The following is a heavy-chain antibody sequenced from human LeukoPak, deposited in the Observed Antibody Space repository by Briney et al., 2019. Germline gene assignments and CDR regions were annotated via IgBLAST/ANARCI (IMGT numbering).Heavy chain of an antibody. Sequence: PSETLSLTCTVSGVSISTYFWSWIRQPPGKGLEWIGYVYYSGSTNYNPSLKSRVTISVDMSKSQFSLKLTSVTAADTAVYYCARSGRDTSGSYYNRQPFDYWGQGTLVTVSS. V-gene: IGHV4-59*01. CDR1: GVSISTYF. CDR2: VYYSGST. D-gene: IGHD3-10*01. J-gene: IGHJ4*02. CDR3: ARSGRDTSGSYYNRQPFDY.